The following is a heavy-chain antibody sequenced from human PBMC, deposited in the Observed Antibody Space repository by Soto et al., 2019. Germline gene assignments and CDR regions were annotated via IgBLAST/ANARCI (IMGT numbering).Heavy chain of an antibody. D-gene: IGHD3-22*01. V-gene: IGHV4-39*07. CDR2: IYYSGST. J-gene: IGHJ4*02. CDR3: AREFYYDGSGIGFDS. Sequence: SETLSLTCTVSGGSISSSSYYWGWIRQPPGKGLEWIGSIYYSGSTYYNPSLKSRVTISVDTSKNQFSLKLSSVTAADTAIYYCAREFYYDGSGIGFDSWGQGTLVT. CDR1: GGSISSSSYY.